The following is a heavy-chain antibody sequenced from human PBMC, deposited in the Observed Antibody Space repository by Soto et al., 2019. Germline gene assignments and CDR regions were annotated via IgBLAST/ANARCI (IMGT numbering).Heavy chain of an antibody. V-gene: IGHV3-23*01. Sequence: GGSLRLSCAASGFTFKESAMNWVRQAPGKGLEWVASISDTDASTWYAESVRGRLSISRDNYRDFVYLEISSLTGDDAAVYYCAKDFERSAFDHWGQGTPVTVSS. J-gene: IGHJ4*02. CDR2: ISDTDAST. CDR1: GFTFKESA. CDR3: AKDFERSAFDH. D-gene: IGHD3-3*01.